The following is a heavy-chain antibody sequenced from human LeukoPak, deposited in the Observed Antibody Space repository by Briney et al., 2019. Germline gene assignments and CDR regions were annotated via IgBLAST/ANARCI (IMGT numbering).Heavy chain of an antibody. CDR1: GGSISSSSSS. CDR2: IYNTGST. CDR3: ASRRGGSGSYFSY. Sequence: SETLSLTSTVSGGSISSSSSSWAWIRQPPGKGLEWIGSIYNTGSTYYNPSLKRRVTISADTSKNQFSLNLSSVTASDTAVYYCASRRGGSGSYFSYWGQGTLVTVSS. V-gene: IGHV4-39*01. D-gene: IGHD1-26*01. J-gene: IGHJ4*02.